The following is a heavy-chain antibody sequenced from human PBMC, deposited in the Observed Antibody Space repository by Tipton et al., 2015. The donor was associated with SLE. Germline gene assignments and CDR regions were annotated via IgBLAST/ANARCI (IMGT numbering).Heavy chain of an antibody. CDR1: GGSISSHY. Sequence: TLSLTCTVSGGSISSHYWSWIRQPPGKGLEWIGEINHSGSTNYNPSLKSRVTISVDTSKNQFSLKLSSVTAADTAVYYCARGSRYSGYDYPYYFDYWGQGTLVTVSS. CDR3: ARGSRYSGYDYPYYFDY. J-gene: IGHJ4*02. V-gene: IGHV4-34*01. D-gene: IGHD5-12*01. CDR2: INHSGST.